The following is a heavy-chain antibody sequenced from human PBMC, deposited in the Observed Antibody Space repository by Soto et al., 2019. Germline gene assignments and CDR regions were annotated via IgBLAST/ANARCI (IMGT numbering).Heavy chain of an antibody. CDR1: GYTFTGYY. V-gene: IGHV1-2*04. CDR3: ARRSFGSSSLTPYYFDY. D-gene: IGHD6-6*01. CDR2: INPNSGGT. J-gene: IGHJ4*02. Sequence: ASVKVSCKASGYTFTGYYMHWVRQAPGQGLEWMGWINPNSGGTNYAQKFQGWVTMTRDTSISTAYMELSRLRSDDTAIYYFARRSFGSSSLTPYYFDYWGQGTLVTVSS.